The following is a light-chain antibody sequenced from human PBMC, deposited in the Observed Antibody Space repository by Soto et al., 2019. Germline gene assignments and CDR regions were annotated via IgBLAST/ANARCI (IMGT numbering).Light chain of an antibody. Sequence: QSALTRPRSVSGSPGQSVTISCTGTSSDVGGYDYVSWYQQHPGKAPKLIIYNVNKRPSGVPDRFSGSKSGNTASLTISGLQTEDEADYYCCSYAGSFTLLFGGGTKVTVL. V-gene: IGLV2-11*01. J-gene: IGLJ2*01. CDR1: SSDVGGYDY. CDR2: NVN. CDR3: CSYAGSFTLL.